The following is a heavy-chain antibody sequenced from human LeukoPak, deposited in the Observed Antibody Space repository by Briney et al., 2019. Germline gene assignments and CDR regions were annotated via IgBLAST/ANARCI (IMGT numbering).Heavy chain of an antibody. J-gene: IGHJ4*02. CDR1: GFTFSSYS. Sequence: GGSLRLSCAASGFTFSSYSMNWVRQAPGKGLEWVSSISSSSSYIYYADSVKGRFTISRDNAKNSLYLQMNSLRAEDTAVYYCARGTDFWSGYFQGPFDYWGQGTLVTVSS. CDR2: ISSSSSYI. V-gene: IGHV3-21*01. D-gene: IGHD3-3*01. CDR3: ARGTDFWSGYFQGPFDY.